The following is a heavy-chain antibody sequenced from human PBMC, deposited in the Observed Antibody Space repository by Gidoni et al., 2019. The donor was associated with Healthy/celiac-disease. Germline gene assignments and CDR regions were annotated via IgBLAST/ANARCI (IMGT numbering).Heavy chain of an antibody. D-gene: IGHD1-7*01. CDR2: ISGGGGRT. CDR3: AKGIGGTTGY. Sequence: EVQLLESGGGLVQPGGSLGLPCPASGLPFSSYAMSGVRQAPGKGLGGVSAISGGGGRTYYEDSVKGRFTISRDNSKNTLYLQMNSLRAEDTAVYYCAKGIGGTTGYWGQGTLVTVSS. V-gene: IGHV3-23*01. J-gene: IGHJ4*02. CDR1: GLPFSSYA.